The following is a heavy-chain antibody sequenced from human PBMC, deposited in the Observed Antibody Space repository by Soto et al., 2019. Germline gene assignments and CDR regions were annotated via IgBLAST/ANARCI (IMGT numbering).Heavy chain of an antibody. V-gene: IGHV3-30-3*01. J-gene: IGHJ5*02. CDR1: GFTFSSYA. D-gene: IGHD1-1*01. CDR3: ARAKTGRTRLNLSDP. Sequence: PGGSLRLSCAASGFTFSSYAMHWVRQAPGKGLEWVAVISYDGSNKYYADSVKGRFTISRDNSKNTLYLQMNSLRAEDTAVYYCARAKTGRTRLNLSDPSGPGPLATVSS. CDR2: ISYDGSNK.